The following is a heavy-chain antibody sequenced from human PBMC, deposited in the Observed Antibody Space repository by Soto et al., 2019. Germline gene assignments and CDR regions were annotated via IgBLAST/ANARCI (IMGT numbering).Heavy chain of an antibody. CDR2: IYYSGST. J-gene: IGHJ4*02. V-gene: IGHV4-30-4*01. CDR3: ARDEYSNYGGVY. D-gene: IGHD4-4*01. CDR1: GGTISSGDSY. Sequence: QVQLQESGPGLVKPSQTLSLTCTVSGGTISSGDSYGGWIRQPPGKGLEWIGYIYYSGSTYYNPSLKSRVTISVDTSKNQFSLKLSSVTAADTAVYYCARDEYSNYGGVYWGQGTLVTVSS.